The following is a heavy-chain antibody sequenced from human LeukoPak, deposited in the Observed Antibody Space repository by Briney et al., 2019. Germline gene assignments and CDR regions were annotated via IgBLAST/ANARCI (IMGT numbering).Heavy chain of an antibody. CDR3: ARSIRSGYYLDY. CDR1: GFTFDDYA. Sequence: GRSLRLSCAASGFTFDDYAMHWVRQAPGKGLEWVSGISWNSGSIGYADSVKGRFTISRDNAKNSLYLQMNSLRAEDTAVYYCARSIRSGYYLDYWGQGTLVTVSS. J-gene: IGHJ4*02. D-gene: IGHD3-22*01. V-gene: IGHV3-9*01. CDR2: ISWNSGSI.